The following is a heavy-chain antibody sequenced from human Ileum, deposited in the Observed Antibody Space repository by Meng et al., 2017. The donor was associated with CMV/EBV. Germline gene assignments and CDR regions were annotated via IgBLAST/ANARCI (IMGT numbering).Heavy chain of an antibody. CDR2: IYWDDDT. CDR3: VHRSYSGQDDY. D-gene: IGHD5-12*01. J-gene: IGHJ4*02. V-gene: IGHV2-5*02. Sequence: QIHLQESGPPLVKPTPPLTLTCTFSGFSFSTSKAGVGWICLPPGQALEWLALIYWDDDTRYNPSLKTRLTITTDTSKNQVILTMTKMDPADTATYFCVHRSYSGQDDYWGQGALVTVSS. CDR1: GFSFSTSKAG.